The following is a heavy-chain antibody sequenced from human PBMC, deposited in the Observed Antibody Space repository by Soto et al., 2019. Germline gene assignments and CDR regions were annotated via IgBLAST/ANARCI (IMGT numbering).Heavy chain of an antibody. Sequence: SGPTLVNPTQTLTLTCTFSGFSLSTTGVGVGWIRQPPGKALEWLALIYWDDDKRYSPSLKSRLTITKDTSKNQVVLTMSNMDPVDTARYYCAHIVVAGLGYYFDYWGQGTLVTV. J-gene: IGHJ4*02. CDR1: GFSLSTTGVG. CDR2: IYWDDDK. D-gene: IGHD6-19*01. V-gene: IGHV2-5*02. CDR3: AHIVVAGLGYYFDY.